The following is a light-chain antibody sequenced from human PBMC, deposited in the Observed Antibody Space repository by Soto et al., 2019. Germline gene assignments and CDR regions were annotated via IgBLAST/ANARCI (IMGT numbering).Light chain of an antibody. J-gene: IGKJ1*01. V-gene: IGKV1-5*01. CDR2: DAS. CDR1: QTISSW. CDR3: QHYNSYSEA. Sequence: DIHMTQSPSTLSGSVGDRVTITCRASQTISSWLAWYQQKPGKAPKVLIFDASSLKTGVPSRFSGSGSGTEFTLTISNLQPDDFAAYYCQHYNSYSEAFGQGTKVDIK.